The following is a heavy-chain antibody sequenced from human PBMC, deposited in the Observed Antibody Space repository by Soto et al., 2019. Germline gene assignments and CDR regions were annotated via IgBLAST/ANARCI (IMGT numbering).Heavy chain of an antibody. V-gene: IGHV2-5*02. CDR1: GFSLSTSGVG. Sequence: QITLKESGPPLVKPTQTLTLTCTFSGFSLSTSGVGVGWIRQPPGKALEWLALIYWDDDKRYSPSLKSRLTITKDTSNNQVVLTMPNIDPVDTATYYCAHRLSPNWGSRGAFDYWGQGTLVTVSS. CDR2: IYWDDDK. D-gene: IGHD7-27*01. J-gene: IGHJ4*02. CDR3: AHRLSPNWGSRGAFDY.